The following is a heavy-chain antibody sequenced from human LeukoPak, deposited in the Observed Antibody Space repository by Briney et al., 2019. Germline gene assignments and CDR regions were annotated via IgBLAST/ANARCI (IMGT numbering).Heavy chain of an antibody. J-gene: IGHJ5*02. D-gene: IGHD1-14*01. V-gene: IGHV3-30*02. Sequence: GESLRLSCAASGFTFSTSGMHWVRQAPGKGLEWVAFIRHDGSSKYHADSVKGRFTISRDNPKNTLYLQMNSLRPEDTAVYYCAKGPSGNQFDPWGQGTLVTVSS. CDR1: GFTFSTSG. CDR3: AKGPSGNQFDP. CDR2: IRHDGSSK.